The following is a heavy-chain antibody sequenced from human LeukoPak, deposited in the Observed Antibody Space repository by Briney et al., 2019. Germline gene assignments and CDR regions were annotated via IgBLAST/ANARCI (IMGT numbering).Heavy chain of an antibody. CDR2: MYHNGTT. V-gene: IGHV4-38-2*01. CDR1: GYSISDAYF. CDR3: ARRDPGETPMGNWLDP. Sequence: SETLSLTCAVSGYSISDAYFWGWIRQPPGKGLEWIGSMYHNGTTYYNPSLRSRVIISLDTSKNQFYLKLSSVTAADTAVYYCARRDPGETPMGNWLDPWGQGTLVTVSS. J-gene: IGHJ5*02. D-gene: IGHD5-18*01.